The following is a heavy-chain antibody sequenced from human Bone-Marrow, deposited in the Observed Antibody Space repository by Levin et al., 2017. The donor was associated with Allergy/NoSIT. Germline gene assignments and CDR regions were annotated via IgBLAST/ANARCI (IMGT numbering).Heavy chain of an antibody. Sequence: PGGSLRLSCADSGFTFSTYWMNWVRQASGKGLEWVANVKQDGSEEYYVDSVRGRFTISRDNAKNSVYLQMNSLRAEDTAIYYCVRGDGWKFAYWGQGTLVTVSS. CDR3: VRGDGWKFAY. CDR1: GFTFSTYW. J-gene: IGHJ4*02. CDR2: VKQDGSEE. V-gene: IGHV3-7*01. D-gene: IGHD5-24*01.